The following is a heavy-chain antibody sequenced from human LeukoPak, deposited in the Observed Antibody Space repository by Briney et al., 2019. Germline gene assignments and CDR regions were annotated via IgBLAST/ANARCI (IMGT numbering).Heavy chain of an antibody. CDR2: IKEDGSQK. J-gene: IGHJ4*02. CDR3: ARHDYDSSGYRRDYYFDF. V-gene: IGHV3-7*01. D-gene: IGHD3-22*01. Sequence: GGSLRLSCAASGFTFRDYWMSWVRQSPGKGLEWVANIKEDGSQKYDVDSVRGRFTISRDNAKNSLFLQMDSLRAEDTAVYYCARHDYDSSGYRRDYYFDFWGQGTPVTVSS. CDR1: GFTFRDYW.